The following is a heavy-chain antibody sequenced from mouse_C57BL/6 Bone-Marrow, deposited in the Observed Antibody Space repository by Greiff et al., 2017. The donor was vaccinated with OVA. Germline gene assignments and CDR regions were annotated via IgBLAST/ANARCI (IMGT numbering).Heavy chain of an antibody. CDR1: GYSFTDYN. Sequence: VQLKESGPELVKPGASVKISCKASGYSFTDYNMNWVKQSNGKSLEWIGVINPNYGTTSYNQKFKGKATLTVDQSSSTAYMQLNSLTAEDSAVYYCARYEATVVARYFDVWGTGTTGTVSS. D-gene: IGHD1-1*01. CDR3: ARYEATVVARYFDV. V-gene: IGHV1-39*01. CDR2: INPNYGTT. J-gene: IGHJ1*03.